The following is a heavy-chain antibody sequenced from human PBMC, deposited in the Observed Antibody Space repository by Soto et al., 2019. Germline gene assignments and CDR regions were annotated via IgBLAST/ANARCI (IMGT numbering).Heavy chain of an antibody. D-gene: IGHD6-13*01. V-gene: IGHV4-31*03. CDR1: GGSISSGGYY. CDR3: ARSFGVAAAGPFDY. CDR2: IYYSGGT. J-gene: IGHJ4*02. Sequence: PSETLSLTCTVSGGSISSGGYYWSWKSQHPGKGLEWIGYIYYSGGTYYNPSLKSRVTISVDTSKNQFSLKLSSVTAADTAVYNCARSFGVAAAGPFDYWGQGTLVTAPQ.